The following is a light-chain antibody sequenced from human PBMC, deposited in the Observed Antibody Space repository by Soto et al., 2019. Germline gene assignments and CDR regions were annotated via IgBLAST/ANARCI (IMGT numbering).Light chain of an antibody. CDR3: QQYNGFSS. CDR1: QSISSW. Sequence: DIPMTQSPSTLSASVGDRVTITCRASQSISSWLAWYQQKPGKAPKLLIYDASSLGSGVPSRFSGSGSGTEFTLTISSLQPDDFATYYCQQYNGFSSFGQGTKVEIK. CDR2: DAS. V-gene: IGKV1-5*01. J-gene: IGKJ1*01.